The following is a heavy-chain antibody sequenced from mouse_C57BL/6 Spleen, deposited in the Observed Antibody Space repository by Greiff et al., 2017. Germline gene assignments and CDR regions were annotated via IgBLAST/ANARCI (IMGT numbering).Heavy chain of an antibody. Sequence: EVQLQQSGTVLARPGASVKMSCKTSGYTFTSYWMHWVKQRPGQGLEWIGAIYPGNSDTSYHQKFKGKAKLTAVTSASTAYMEISSQTNEDSAVYYGTRWATTVVAKGDAMDYWGQGTSVTVSS. CDR3: TRWATTVVAKGDAMDY. D-gene: IGHD1-1*01. CDR1: GYTFTSYW. J-gene: IGHJ4*01. V-gene: IGHV1-5*01. CDR2: IYPGNSDT.